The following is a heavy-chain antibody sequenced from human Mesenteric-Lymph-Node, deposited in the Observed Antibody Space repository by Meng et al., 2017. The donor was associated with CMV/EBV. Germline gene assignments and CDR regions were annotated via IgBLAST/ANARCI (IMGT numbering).Heavy chain of an antibody. Sequence: GGSLRLSCAASGFTFSSYAMSWVRQAPGKGLEWVSAISGSGGSTYYADSVEGRFTISRDNSKNTLYLQMNSLRADDTAVYYCAKEYCTSTSCYRRLFDYWGQGALVTVSS. CDR3: AKEYCTSTSCYRRLFDY. CDR1: GFTFSSYA. CDR2: ISGSGGST. J-gene: IGHJ4*02. D-gene: IGHD2-2*01. V-gene: IGHV3-23*01.